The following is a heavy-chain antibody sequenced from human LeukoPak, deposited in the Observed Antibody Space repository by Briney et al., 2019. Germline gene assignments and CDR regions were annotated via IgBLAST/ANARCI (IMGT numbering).Heavy chain of an antibody. CDR3: AKAELGVDTFFDY. D-gene: IGHD3-3*01. CDR2: IIPILGIA. Sequence: SVKVSCKASGGTFSSYAISWVRQAPGQGLEWMGRIIPILGIANYAQKFQGRVTITADKSTSTAYMELSSLRAEDTAFYYCAKAELGVDTFFDYWGQGTLVTVSS. J-gene: IGHJ4*02. CDR1: GGTFSSYA. V-gene: IGHV1-69*04.